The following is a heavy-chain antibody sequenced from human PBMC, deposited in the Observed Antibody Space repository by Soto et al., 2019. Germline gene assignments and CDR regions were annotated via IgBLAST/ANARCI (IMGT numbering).Heavy chain of an antibody. J-gene: IGHJ6*02. Sequence: VGSLRLSCAASGFKYTDFALHWVRQAPGKGLEWVAIISYDGSDKYYADSVKGRFVISRDNPKNTLYLEMNSLRPEDTAVYFCARRAWDSYYAIDVWGQGTTVTV. CDR1: GFKYTDFA. CDR3: ARRAWDSYYAIDV. D-gene: IGHD3-22*01. CDR2: ISYDGSDK. V-gene: IGHV3-30*09.